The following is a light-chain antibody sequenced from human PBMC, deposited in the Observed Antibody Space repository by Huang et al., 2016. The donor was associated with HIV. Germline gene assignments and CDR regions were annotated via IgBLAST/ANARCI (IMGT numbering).Light chain of an antibody. CDR1: QSVNSY. V-gene: IGKV3-11*01. J-gene: IGKJ5*01. CDR2: DAS. Sequence: ETVLTQSPAPLSLSPGERATLSCRSSQSVNSYLAWYPQKPGQTPRLLLDDASNRATGIPARFSGSWSGTDFTLTISSLEPEDFAVYHCQQRKYWPPITFGQGTRLEIK. CDR3: QQRKYWPPIT.